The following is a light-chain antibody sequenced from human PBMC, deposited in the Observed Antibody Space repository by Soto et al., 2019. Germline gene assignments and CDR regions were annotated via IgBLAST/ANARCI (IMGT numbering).Light chain of an antibody. V-gene: IGLV2-14*03. J-gene: IGLJ2*01. Sequence: QSALTQPASVSGSPGQSITISCTGTSSDGDYVSWYQQHPGKAPKLIISDVTNRPSGVSNRFSSSKSDYTASLTISGLQAEDEADYYCSSYTAASSLDVVFGGGTKLTVL. CDR2: DVT. CDR1: SSDGDY. CDR3: SSYTAASSLDVV.